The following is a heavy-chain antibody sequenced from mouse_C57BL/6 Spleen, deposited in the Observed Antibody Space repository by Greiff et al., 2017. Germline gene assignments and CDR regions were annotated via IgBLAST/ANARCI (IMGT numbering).Heavy chain of an antibody. D-gene: IGHD2-3*01. CDR3: ARNDGYPRTYWYFDV. V-gene: IGHV3-6*01. Sequence: ESGPGLVKPSQSLSLTCSVTGYSITSGYYWNWIRQFPGNKLEWMGYISYDGSNNYNPSLKNRISITRDTSKNQFFLKLNSVTTEDTATYYCARNDGYPRTYWYFDVWGTGTTVTVSS. CDR1: GYSITSGYY. J-gene: IGHJ1*03. CDR2: ISYDGSN.